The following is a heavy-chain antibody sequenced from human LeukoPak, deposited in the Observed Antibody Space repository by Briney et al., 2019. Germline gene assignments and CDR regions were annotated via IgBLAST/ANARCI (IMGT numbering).Heavy chain of an antibody. Sequence: GASVKVSCKVSGYTLAELSMHWVRQAPGKGLEWMGGFDPEDGETIYAQKFQGRVTMTEDTSTDTAYMELSSLRSEDTAVYYCATARTGMTTVTWGHYWGQGTLVTVSS. CDR1: GYTLAELS. J-gene: IGHJ4*02. CDR3: ATARTGMTTVTWGHY. V-gene: IGHV1-24*01. CDR2: FDPEDGET. D-gene: IGHD4-17*01.